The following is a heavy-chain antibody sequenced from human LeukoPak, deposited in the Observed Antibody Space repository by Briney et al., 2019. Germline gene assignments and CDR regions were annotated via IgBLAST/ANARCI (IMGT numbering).Heavy chain of an antibody. CDR2: ISGSGGST. J-gene: IGHJ4*02. CDR1: GFTFSSYA. D-gene: IGHD6-13*01. CDR3: AKDRFIAAAGTADDY. Sequence: GGSLRLSCAASGFTFSSYAMSWVRQAPGKGLEWVSAISGSGGSTYYADSVKGRFTTSRDNSKNTLYLQMNSLRAEDTAVYYCAKDRFIAAAGTADDYWGQGTLVTVSS. V-gene: IGHV3-23*01.